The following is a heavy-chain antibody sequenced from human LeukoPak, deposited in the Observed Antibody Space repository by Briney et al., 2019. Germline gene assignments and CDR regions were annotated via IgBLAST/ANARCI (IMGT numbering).Heavy chain of an antibody. CDR2: INPSGGST. CDR3: AREIVVVVTRQTWFDP. Sequence: ASVKFSCKASGYTFTSYYMHWVRQAPGQGLEWMGIINPSGGSTSYAQKFQGRVTMTRDTSTSTVYMELSSLRSEDTAVYYCAREIVVVVTRQTWFDPWGQGTLVTVSS. D-gene: IGHD2-15*01. CDR1: GYTFTSYY. V-gene: IGHV1-46*01. J-gene: IGHJ5*02.